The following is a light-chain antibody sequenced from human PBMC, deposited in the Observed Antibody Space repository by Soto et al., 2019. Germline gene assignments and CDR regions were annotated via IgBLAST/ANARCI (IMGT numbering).Light chain of an antibody. CDR2: KAS. CDR3: QHYNSYSEA. V-gene: IGKV1-5*03. CDR1: QSISAW. J-gene: IGKJ1*01. Sequence: DIQMTQSPSTLSASVGDRVAITCRASQSISAWLAWYQQKPGKAPRLLIYKASTLKSGVPSRFRGSGSGTELTLTISSMKTDDFETYYCQHYNSYSEAFGQGTKVDIK.